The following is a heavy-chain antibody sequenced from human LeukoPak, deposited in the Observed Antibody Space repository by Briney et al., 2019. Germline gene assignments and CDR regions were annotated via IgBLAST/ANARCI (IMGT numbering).Heavy chain of an antibody. CDR3: VVVPAASGAYYYYYMDV. CDR2: MNPNSGNT. J-gene: IGHJ6*03. D-gene: IGHD2-2*01. V-gene: IGHV1-8*01. CDR1: GYTFTSYD. Sequence: GASVKVSCKASGYTFTSYDINWVRQATGQGLEWMGWMNPNSGNTGYAQKFQGRVTMTRNTSISTAYMELSSLRSEDTAVYYCVVVPAASGAYYYYYMDVWGKGTTVTVSS.